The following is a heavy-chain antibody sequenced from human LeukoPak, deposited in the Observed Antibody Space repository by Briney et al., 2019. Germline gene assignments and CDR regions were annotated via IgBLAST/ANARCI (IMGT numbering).Heavy chain of an antibody. D-gene: IGHD3-22*01. V-gene: IGHV3-30*04. J-gene: IGHJ4*02. Sequence: GGSLRLSCAASGFTFSNYAIHWVRQAPGKGLEWVAIVSYDGSNKYYADSVKGRFTISRGNAKNSLYLQMNSLRAEDTAVYYCARAPAHYYDSSDHYYVGESYFDYWGQGTLVTVSS. CDR3: ARAPAHYYDSSDHYYVGESYFDY. CDR2: VSYDGSNK. CDR1: GFTFSNYA.